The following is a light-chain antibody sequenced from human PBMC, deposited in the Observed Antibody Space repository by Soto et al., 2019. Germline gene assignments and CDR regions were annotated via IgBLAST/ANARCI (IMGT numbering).Light chain of an antibody. Sequence: EIVLTQSPATLSLSPGERATLSCRASKSVSSFLAWYQQKPGQAPRLLIYDASHRATGIPARFSGGGSGTDFTLTISSLEPEDFAVYYCQQRSNWPKTFGQGTKVDIK. CDR1: KSVSSF. V-gene: IGKV3-11*01. J-gene: IGKJ1*01. CDR3: QQRSNWPKT. CDR2: DAS.